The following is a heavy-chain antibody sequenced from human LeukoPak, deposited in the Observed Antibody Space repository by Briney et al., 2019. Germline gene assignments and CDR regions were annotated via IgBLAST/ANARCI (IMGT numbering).Heavy chain of an antibody. CDR2: IYYSGST. V-gene: IGHV4-59*01. CDR3: ARGRGITMVRGPFDY. CDR1: GGSISSYY. D-gene: IGHD3-10*01. Sequence: SQTLSLTCTVSGGSISSYYWSWTRQPPGKGLEWIGYIYYSGSTNYNPSLKSRVTISVDTSKNQFSLKLSSVTAADTAVYYCARGRGITMVRGPFDYWGQGTLVTVSS. J-gene: IGHJ4*02.